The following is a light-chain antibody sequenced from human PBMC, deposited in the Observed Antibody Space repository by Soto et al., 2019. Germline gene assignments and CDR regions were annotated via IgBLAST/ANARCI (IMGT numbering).Light chain of an antibody. V-gene: IGKV3-15*01. J-gene: IGKJ1*01. Sequence: DIMMTQSPATLSVSPGERATLSCRASQSVSSSLAWYQHKPGQAPRLLIYGASTRATGIPARFSGSGSGTELTLTISSLQSEDFAVYYCQQYNSWPWTFGQGTKVEIK. CDR2: GAS. CDR1: QSVSSS. CDR3: QQYNSWPWT.